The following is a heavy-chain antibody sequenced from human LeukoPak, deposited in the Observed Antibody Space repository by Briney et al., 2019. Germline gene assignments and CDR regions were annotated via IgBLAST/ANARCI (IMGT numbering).Heavy chain of an antibody. J-gene: IGHJ3*02. V-gene: IGHV1-69*13. D-gene: IGHD3-22*01. CDR2: IIPVFGTT. Sequence: SVKVSCKASGGIFSSYSISWVRQAPGQGLEWMGGIIPVFGTTNYAQKFQGRVIITADESTTTAYMELSSLRSDDTAVYYCAREYFDSSGYYYRFGASDIWGQGTMVTVSS. CDR1: GGIFSSYS. CDR3: AREYFDSSGYYYRFGASDI.